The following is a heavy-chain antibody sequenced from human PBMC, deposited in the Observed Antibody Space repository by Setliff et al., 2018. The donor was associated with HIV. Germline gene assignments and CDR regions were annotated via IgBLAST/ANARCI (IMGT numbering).Heavy chain of an antibody. V-gene: IGHV4-39*07. J-gene: IGHJ3*02. CDR2: ILYGGTT. Sequence: PSETLSLTCAVSGGSVDSRDYYWGWIRQPPGKGLEWIGNILYGGTTYYTPSLTSRVTISVDTSKNKFSLRMRSVNAADTAVYYCARVPPEYSSSSQAFDIWGQGTKGTV. CDR1: GGSVDSRDYY. D-gene: IGHD6-6*01. CDR3: ARVPPEYSSSSQAFDI.